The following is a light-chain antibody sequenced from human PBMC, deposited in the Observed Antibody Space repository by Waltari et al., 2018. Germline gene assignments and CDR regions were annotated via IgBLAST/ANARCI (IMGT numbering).Light chain of an antibody. Sequence: QSALPQPASVSGSPGQSLTIPSTGSNSTTGTSSLDSWFHPRPGKAPNLIIYEVSQRPSGVSVRFSGSKSGNTASLTISGLQAEDEADYYCCSYAGSVPYVFGTGTTVTVL. CDR2: EVS. J-gene: IGLJ1*01. CDR3: CSYAGSVPYV. V-gene: IGLV2-23*02. CDR1: NSTTGTSSL.